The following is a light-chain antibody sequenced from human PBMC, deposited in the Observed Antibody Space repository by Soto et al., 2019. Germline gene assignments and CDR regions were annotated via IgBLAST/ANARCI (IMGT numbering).Light chain of an antibody. V-gene: IGLV2-11*01. CDR3: SSYTSSSRYV. CDR1: SSDVGAYNY. J-gene: IGLJ1*01. CDR2: DVI. Sequence: QSVLTQPRSVSGSPGQSVTISCTGTSSDVGAYNYVSWYQQHPGKAPKLIVYDVISRPSGVPDRFSGSKSGNTASLTISGLQAEDEVDYYCSSYTSSSRYVFGTGTKLTVL.